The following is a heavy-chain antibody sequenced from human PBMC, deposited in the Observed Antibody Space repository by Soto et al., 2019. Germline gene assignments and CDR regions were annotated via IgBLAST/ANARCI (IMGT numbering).Heavy chain of an antibody. J-gene: IGHJ5*02. D-gene: IGHD3-3*01. CDR1: GGSISSSNW. Sequence: PSETLSLTCAVSGGSISSSNWWSWVRQPPGKGLEWIGEIYHSGSTNYNPSLKSRVTISVDKSKNQFSLKLSSVTAADTAVYYCARGTIFGVVKGWSDPWGKGTLVTVSS. CDR3: ARGTIFGVVKGWSDP. CDR2: IYHSGST. V-gene: IGHV4-4*02.